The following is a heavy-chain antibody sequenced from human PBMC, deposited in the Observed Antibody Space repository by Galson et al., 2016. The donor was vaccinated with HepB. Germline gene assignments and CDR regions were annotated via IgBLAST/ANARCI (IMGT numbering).Heavy chain of an antibody. V-gene: IGHV1-18*01. J-gene: IGHJ4*02. Sequence: SVKVSCKASGYTFTNHGINWVRQAPGQGLEWMGWISAFNGETIYAQKLQGRVTMTTDTATRTAYMEMRSLRSDDTALCYCARGATVGQNIPDYWGQGTLGPVSS. CDR3: ARGATVGQNIPDY. CDR2: ISAFNGET. D-gene: IGHD2-2*01. CDR1: GYTFTNHG.